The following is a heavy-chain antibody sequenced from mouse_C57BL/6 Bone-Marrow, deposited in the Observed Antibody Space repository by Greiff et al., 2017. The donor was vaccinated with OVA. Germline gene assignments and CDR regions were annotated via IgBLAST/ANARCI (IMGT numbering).Heavy chain of an antibody. D-gene: IGHD2-5*01. CDR3: ARSGYRNYGGAMDY. J-gene: IGHJ4*01. CDR2: IHPNSGST. CDR1: GYTFTSYW. Sequence: QVQLQQPGAELVKPGASVKLSCKASGYTFTSYWMHWVKQRPGQGLEWIGMIHPNSGSTKYNEKFKSKATLTVDKSSSTAYMQLSILTSEDSAVYYCARSGYRNYGGAMDYWGQGTSVTVSS. V-gene: IGHV1-64*01.